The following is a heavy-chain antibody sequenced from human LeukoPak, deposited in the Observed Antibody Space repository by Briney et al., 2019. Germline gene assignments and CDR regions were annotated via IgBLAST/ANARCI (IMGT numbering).Heavy chain of an antibody. D-gene: IGHD1-26*01. Sequence: ASVNVSCKASGYTFSGYYIHWVRQAPGQGLEWMGWISAYNGNTNYARKLQGRVTMTTDTSTSTAYMELRSLRSDDTAVYYCARVLVGATSDYWGQGTLVTVSS. CDR1: GYTFSGYY. CDR3: ARVLVGATSDY. V-gene: IGHV1-18*04. J-gene: IGHJ4*02. CDR2: ISAYNGNT.